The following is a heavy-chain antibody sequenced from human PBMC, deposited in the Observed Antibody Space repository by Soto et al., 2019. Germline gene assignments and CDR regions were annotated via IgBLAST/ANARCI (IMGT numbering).Heavy chain of an antibody. CDR2: VYSTGGT. D-gene: IGHD3-10*01. CDR3: VRQGIGTQHGLVDV. J-gene: IGHJ6*02. CDR1: SGPSSTHN. Sequence: QVQLQQSGPGLVKPSETLSLTCSVSSGPSSTHNWGWIRQPPGRGLEWIGYVYSTGGTSYSPSLKRRVTISADTSTTHISMTRSSVTAADTALYYCVRQGIGTQHGLVDVWGQGTTVTVSS. V-gene: IGHV4-59*08.